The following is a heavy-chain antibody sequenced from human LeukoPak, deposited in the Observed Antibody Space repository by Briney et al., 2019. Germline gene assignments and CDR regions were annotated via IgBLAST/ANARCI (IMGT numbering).Heavy chain of an antibody. CDR2: IYYSGST. V-gene: IGHV4-59*01. Sequence: PSETLSLTCTVSGGSISSYYWSWIRQPPGKGLEWIGYIYYSGSTNYNPSLKSRVTISVDTSKNQFSLKLSSVTAADTAVYYSASSQRWGYDSSGYSRRDAFDIWGQGTMVTVSS. J-gene: IGHJ3*02. CDR1: GGSISSYY. CDR3: ASSQRWGYDSSGYSRRDAFDI. D-gene: IGHD3-22*01.